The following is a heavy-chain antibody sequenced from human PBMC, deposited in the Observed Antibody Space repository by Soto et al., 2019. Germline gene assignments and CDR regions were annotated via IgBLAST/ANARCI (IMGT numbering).Heavy chain of an antibody. CDR1: GGSISSSSYY. CDR3: ARHARWGWGVLRQTYGSGSPFYYYYYMDV. V-gene: IGHV4-39*01. J-gene: IGHJ6*03. D-gene: IGHD3-10*01. Sequence: SETLSLTCTVSGGSISSSSYYWGWIRQPPGKGLEWIGSIYYSGSTYYNPSLKSRVTIFEDTSKNQLSLKLSSVTAADTAVYYCARHARWGWGVLRQTYGSGSPFYYYYYMDVWGKGTTVTVSS. CDR2: IYYSGST.